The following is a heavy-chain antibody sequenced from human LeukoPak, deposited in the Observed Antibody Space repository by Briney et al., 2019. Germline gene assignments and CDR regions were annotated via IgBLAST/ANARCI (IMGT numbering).Heavy chain of an antibody. D-gene: IGHD1-14*01. Sequence: GESLKISCKGSGYSFTSYWIGWVRQMPGKGLEWMGIIYPGDSDTRYSPSFQGQVTISADKSISTAYLQWCSLKASDTAMYYCARVGGHRKKYNWFDPWGQGTLVTVSS. CDR3: ARVGGHRKKYNWFDP. J-gene: IGHJ5*02. CDR1: GYSFTSYW. CDR2: IYPGDSDT. V-gene: IGHV5-51*01.